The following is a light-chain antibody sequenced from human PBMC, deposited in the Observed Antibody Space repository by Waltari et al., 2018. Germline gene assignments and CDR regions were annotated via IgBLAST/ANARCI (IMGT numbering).Light chain of an antibody. V-gene: IGKV1-5*03. CDR3: LQSSSSPRT. Sequence: DIQMTQSPSSLSASVGDTVTITCRASQSISILLAWYQQKPGKAPKVLIYRASTLQSGVPLRFSGSGSGTDFTLTISSLQPEDFATYYCLQSSSSPRTFGQGTKVEIK. CDR1: QSISIL. J-gene: IGKJ1*01. CDR2: RAS.